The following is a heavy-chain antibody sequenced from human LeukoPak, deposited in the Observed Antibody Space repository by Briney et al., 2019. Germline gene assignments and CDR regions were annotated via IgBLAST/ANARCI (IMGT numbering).Heavy chain of an antibody. Sequence: GGSLQISCKGSGYSFTSYWIGWVRQMPGKGLEGMGIIYPGDSDTRYSPSFQGQVTISADKSISTAYLQWNSLKASDTAMYYCARRGRRTDYIHYWGQGTLVTVSS. CDR1: GYSFTSYW. D-gene: IGHD4/OR15-4a*01. CDR3: ARRGRRTDYIHY. CDR2: IYPGDSDT. V-gene: IGHV5-51*01. J-gene: IGHJ4*02.